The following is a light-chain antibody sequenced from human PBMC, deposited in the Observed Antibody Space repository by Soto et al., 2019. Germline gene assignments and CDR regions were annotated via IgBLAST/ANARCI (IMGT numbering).Light chain of an antibody. Sequence: ETVMTPSPATMPVSPGERATLSCRASQNVMGHLAWYQQKPGQPPRLLIYGASTRAPGVPARFSGSGSWTEFILTITSFKSLDFAIFFCQVNHKWSLCRFGQGTK. J-gene: IGKJ2*04. CDR2: GAS. CDR3: QVNHKWSLCR. V-gene: IGKV3-15*01. CDR1: QNVMGH.